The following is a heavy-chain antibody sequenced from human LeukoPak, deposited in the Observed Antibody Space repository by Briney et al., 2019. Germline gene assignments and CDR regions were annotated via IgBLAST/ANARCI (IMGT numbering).Heavy chain of an antibody. CDR2: MNPNSGNT. J-gene: IGHJ3*02. D-gene: IGHD1-1*01. V-gene: IGHV1-8*03. CDR1: GYTFASYD. Sequence: ASVKVSCKASGYTFASYDINWVRQATGQGLEWMGWMNPNSGNTGYAQKFQGRVTITRNTSISTAYMELSSLRSEDTAVYYCAKGVIGQTENGAFDIWGQGTMVTVSS. CDR3: AKGVIGQTENGAFDI.